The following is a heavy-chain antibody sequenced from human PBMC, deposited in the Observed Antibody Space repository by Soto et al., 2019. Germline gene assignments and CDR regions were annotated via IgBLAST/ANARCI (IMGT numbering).Heavy chain of an antibody. Sequence: GGSLRLSCAASGVTFSSYAMHWAGQAPGKGLEYVSAISSNGGSTYYANSVKGRFTISRDNSKNTLYLQMGSLRAEDMAVYYCASGESCGGYCRYCFDSWRHGT. D-gene: IGHD2-21*02. V-gene: IGHV3-64*01. CDR2: ISSNGGST. J-gene: IGHJ4*01. CDR3: ASGESCGGYCRYCFDS. CDR1: GVTFSSYA.